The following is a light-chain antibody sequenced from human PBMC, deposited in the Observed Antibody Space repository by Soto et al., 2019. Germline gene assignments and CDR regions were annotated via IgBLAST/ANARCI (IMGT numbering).Light chain of an antibody. CDR2: EVS. Sequence: QSALTQPTSASGSPGQSVTISCTGTSSDVGGYNYVSWYQQHPGKAPKLMISEVSKRPSGVPDRFSGSKSGNTASLTVSGLQAEDEADYYCCSYAGSNNYVFGTGTKLTVL. CDR3: CSYAGSNNYV. CDR1: SSDVGGYNY. V-gene: IGLV2-8*01. J-gene: IGLJ1*01.